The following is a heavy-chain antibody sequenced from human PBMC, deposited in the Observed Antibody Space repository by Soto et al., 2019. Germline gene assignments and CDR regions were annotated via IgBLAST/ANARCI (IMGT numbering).Heavy chain of an antibody. V-gene: IGHV1-18*01. J-gene: IGHJ4*02. CDR2: ISAYNGNT. D-gene: IGHD6-13*01. CDR1: GCTFTSYG. CDR3: ARDPRIPAAGIADY. Sequence: ASVKVSCKASGCTFTSYGISWVRQAPGQGLEWMGWISAYNGNTNYAQKLQGRVTMTTDTSTSTAYMELRSLRSDDTAVYYCARDPRIPAAGIADYSGQATLVTVSS.